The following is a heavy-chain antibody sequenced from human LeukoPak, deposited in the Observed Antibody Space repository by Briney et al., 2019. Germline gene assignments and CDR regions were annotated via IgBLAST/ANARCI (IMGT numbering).Heavy chain of an antibody. CDR1: GGSISSSSYY. D-gene: IGHD3-9*01. J-gene: IGHJ2*01. CDR2: FYYSGST. V-gene: IGHV4-39*07. CDR3: ASGGRDGYDILTGYYPYWYFDL. Sequence: SETLSLTCTVSGGSISSSSYYWGWIRQPPGKGLEWLGNFYYSGSTYYNPSLKSRVTISVDASKNQFSLKLSSVTTADTAVYYRASGGRDGYDILTGYYPYWYFDLWGRGTLVTVSS.